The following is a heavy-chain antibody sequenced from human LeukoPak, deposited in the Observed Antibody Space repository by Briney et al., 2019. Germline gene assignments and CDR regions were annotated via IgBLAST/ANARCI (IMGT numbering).Heavy chain of an antibody. CDR1: GFTFSSYS. D-gene: IGHD3-10*01. V-gene: IGHV3-21*01. Sequence: GGSLRLSCAASGFTFSSYSMNWVRQAPGKGLEGVSSISSSSSSYIYYADSVKGRFTISRDNAKNSLYLQMNSLRAEDTAVYYCARDVTMVRGVIGYWGQGTLVTVSS. J-gene: IGHJ4*02. CDR2: ISSSSSSYI. CDR3: ARDVTMVRGVIGY.